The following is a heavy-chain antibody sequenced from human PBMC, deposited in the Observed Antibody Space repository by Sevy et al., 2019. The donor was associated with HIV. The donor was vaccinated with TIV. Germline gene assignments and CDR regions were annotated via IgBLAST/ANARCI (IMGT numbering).Heavy chain of an antibody. CDR2: ISSSSSTI. Sequence: GGSLRLSCAASGFTFSSYSMNWVRQAPGKGLEWVSYISSSSSTIYYADSVKGRFTISRDKAKNSLYLQMNSLRDEDTAVYYCARGRIVVVPAAILYWGQGTLVTVSS. CDR3: ARGRIVVVPAAILY. D-gene: IGHD2-2*01. CDR1: GFTFSSYS. J-gene: IGHJ4*02. V-gene: IGHV3-48*02.